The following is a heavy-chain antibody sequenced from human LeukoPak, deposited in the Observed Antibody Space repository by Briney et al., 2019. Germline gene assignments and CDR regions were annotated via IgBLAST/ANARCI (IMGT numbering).Heavy chain of an antibody. D-gene: IGHD3-9*01. CDR1: GYTFTSYY. Sequence: ASVKVSCKASGYTFTSYYMHWVRHAPGQGLERMGIINPSGGSTSYALKFQGRVTMTRDTSTSTVYMELSSLRSEDTAVYYCASAPRIRYFDWLSSPFDYWGQGTLVTVSS. J-gene: IGHJ4*02. CDR2: INPSGGST. V-gene: IGHV1-46*01. CDR3: ASAPRIRYFDWLSSPFDY.